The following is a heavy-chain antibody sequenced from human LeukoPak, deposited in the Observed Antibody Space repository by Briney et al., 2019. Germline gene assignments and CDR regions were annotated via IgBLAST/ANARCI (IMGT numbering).Heavy chain of an antibody. Sequence: PGGSLRLSCAASGFTFSSYAMTWVRQAPGKGLEWVSTISGSGGNTYYADSVKGRFTISRDNSKNTLYLQMNSLRAEDTAVYYCAKGARGSGWYKEPFDYWGQGTLVTVSS. J-gene: IGHJ4*02. CDR2: ISGSGGNT. CDR1: GFTFSSYA. CDR3: AKGARGSGWYKEPFDY. V-gene: IGHV3-23*01. D-gene: IGHD6-19*01.